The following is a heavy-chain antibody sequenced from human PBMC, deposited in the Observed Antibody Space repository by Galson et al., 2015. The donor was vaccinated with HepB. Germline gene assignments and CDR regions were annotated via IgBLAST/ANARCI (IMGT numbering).Heavy chain of an antibody. J-gene: IGHJ5*02. CDR1: GYSFTSYW. Sequence: QSGAEVKKPGESLRISCKGSGYSFTSYWISWVRQMPGKGLEWMGRIDPSDSYTNYSPSFQGHVTISADKSISTAYLQWSSLKASDTAMYYCAREQQLVLVRGRAGWFDPWGQGTLVTVSS. CDR2: IDPSDSYT. CDR3: AREQQLVLVRGRAGWFDP. V-gene: IGHV5-10-1*01. D-gene: IGHD6-13*01.